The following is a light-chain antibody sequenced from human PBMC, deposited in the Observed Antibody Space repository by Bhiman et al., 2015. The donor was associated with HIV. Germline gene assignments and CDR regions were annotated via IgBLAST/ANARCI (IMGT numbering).Light chain of an antibody. V-gene: IGLV3-1*01. Sequence: SYVVTQPPSVSVSPGQTASITCSGDKLGNKYAYWYQQKPGQSPVLVIYQNNKRPSGIPDRFSGSKSGTSATLGITGLQTGDEADYYCGTWDNSLSTGGVFGTGTKVTVL. CDR1: KLGNKY. CDR2: QNN. CDR3: GTWDNSLSTGGV. J-gene: IGLJ1*01.